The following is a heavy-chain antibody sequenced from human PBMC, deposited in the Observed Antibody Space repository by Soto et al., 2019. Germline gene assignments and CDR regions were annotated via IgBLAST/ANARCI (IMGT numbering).Heavy chain of an antibody. CDR2: ISSSGSTI. J-gene: IGHJ4*02. CDR1: GLTFSDYY. D-gene: IGHD6-13*01. CDR3: ARATLIAAAGYDY. V-gene: IGHV3-11*01. Sequence: GGSLRLSCAASGLTFSDYYMSWIRQAPGKGLEWVSYISSSGSTIYYADSVKGRFTISRDNAKNSLYLQMNSLRAEDTAVYYCARATLIAAAGYDYWGQGTLVTVSS.